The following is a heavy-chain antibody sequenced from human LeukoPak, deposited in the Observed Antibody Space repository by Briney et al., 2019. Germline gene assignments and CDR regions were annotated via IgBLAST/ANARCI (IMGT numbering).Heavy chain of an antibody. V-gene: IGHV3-33*01. D-gene: IGHD4-17*01. J-gene: IGHJ3*02. CDR2: IWYDGSNK. CDR3: ARDGGDYYGDYSCAFDI. CDR1: GFTFSSYG. Sequence: GGSLRLSCAASGFTFSSYGMHWVRQAPGKGLEWVAVIWYDGSNKYYADSVKGRFTISRDNSKNTLYLQMNSLRAEDTAVYYCARDGGDYYGDYSCAFDIWGQGTMVTASS.